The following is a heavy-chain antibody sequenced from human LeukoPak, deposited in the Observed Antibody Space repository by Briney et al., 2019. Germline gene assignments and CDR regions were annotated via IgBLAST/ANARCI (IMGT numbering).Heavy chain of an antibody. CDR1: GLTFSSYS. CDR2: ISSFSGTI. Sequence: GGSLRLSCAASGLTFSSYSMNWVRQAPGKGLEWVAYISSFSGTIYYADSVKGRFTISRDNAKNSLYLQMNSLRAEDTAVYYCARPRAGTYNWFDPWGQGTLVTVSS. CDR3: ARPRAGTYNWFDP. D-gene: IGHD1-7*01. J-gene: IGHJ5*02. V-gene: IGHV3-48*01.